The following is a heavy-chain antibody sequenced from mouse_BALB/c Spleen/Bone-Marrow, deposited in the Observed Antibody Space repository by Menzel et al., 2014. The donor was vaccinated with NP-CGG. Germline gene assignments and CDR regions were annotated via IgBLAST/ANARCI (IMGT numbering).Heavy chain of an antibody. Sequence: VQLQQSGAALVRPGSSAKISCKASGYALSSNWMNWVKQRPGQGLEWIGQIYPGDGDTNYNGKFQGKATLTADKSSSTAYMQLSSLTSEDSEVYFCSRGDYRYGDFAMDYWGQGTSVTVSS. V-gene: IGHV1-80*01. D-gene: IGHD2-12*01. CDR1: GYALSSNW. CDR2: IYPGDGDT. CDR3: SRGDYRYGDFAMDY. J-gene: IGHJ4*01.